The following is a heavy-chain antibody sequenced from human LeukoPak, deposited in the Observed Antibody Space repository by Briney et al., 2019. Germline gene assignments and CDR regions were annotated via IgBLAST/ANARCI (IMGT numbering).Heavy chain of an antibody. CDR1: GYTLTSYD. D-gene: IGHD3-10*01. Sequence: ASVKVSCKASGYTLTSYDINWVRQATGQGLERMGWMNPNSGNTGYAQKFQGRVTMTRNTSISTAYMELSSLRSEDTAVYYCARGLPGDHLCDYWGQGTLVTVSS. J-gene: IGHJ4*02. CDR3: ARGLPGDHLCDY. CDR2: MNPNSGNT. V-gene: IGHV1-8*01.